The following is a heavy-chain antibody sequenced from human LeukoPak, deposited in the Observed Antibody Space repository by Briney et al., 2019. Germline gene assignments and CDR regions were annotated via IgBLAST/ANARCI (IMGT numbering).Heavy chain of an antibody. V-gene: IGHV3-48*03. J-gene: IGHJ6*03. Sequence: PGGSLRLSCAASGFTFSSYEMNWVRQAPGKGLEWVSYISSSGSTIYYVDSVKGRFTISRDNAKNSLYLQMNSLRAEDTAVYHCAREYSYGTLIYYYYYMDVWGKGTTVTISS. CDR3: AREYSYGTLIYYYYYMDV. CDR1: GFTFSSYE. D-gene: IGHD5-18*01. CDR2: ISSSGSTI.